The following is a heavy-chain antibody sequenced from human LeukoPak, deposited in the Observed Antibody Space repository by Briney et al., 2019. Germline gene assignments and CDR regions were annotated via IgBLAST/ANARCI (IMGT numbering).Heavy chain of an antibody. V-gene: IGHV3-23*01. J-gene: IGHJ4*02. Sequence: GGSLRLSCAASGFTFSSYAISWVRQAPGKGLEWGSAISGSGGTTYYADSVKGRFTISRDNFKNTLYLQMNSVRAEDTAVYYCAQDPTYYYDSTVGLLYWGQGPLVTVSS. CDR3: AQDPTYYYDSTVGLLY. CDR1: GFTFSSYA. D-gene: IGHD3-22*01. CDR2: ISGSGGTT.